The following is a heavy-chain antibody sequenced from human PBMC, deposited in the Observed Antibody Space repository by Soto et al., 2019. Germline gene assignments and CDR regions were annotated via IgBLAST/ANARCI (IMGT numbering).Heavy chain of an antibody. V-gene: IGHV3-53*01. CDR2: IYTGGTR. CDR3: ARDVPNWSPDSDYYGMDV. D-gene: IGHD1-1*01. CDR1: GFSVSSYY. Sequence: EVLLVESGGGLIQPGGSLRLSCAASGFSVSSYYMTWVRQAPGKGLEWVSVIYTGGTRHYADSVRGRFTISRDISKNTVDLQMTSLRADDTAVYYCARDVPNWSPDSDYYGMDVWGQGTTVTVAS. J-gene: IGHJ6*02.